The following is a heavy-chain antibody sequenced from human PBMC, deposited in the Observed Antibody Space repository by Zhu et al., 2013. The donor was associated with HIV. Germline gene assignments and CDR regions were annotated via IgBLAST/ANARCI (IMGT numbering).Heavy chain of an antibody. CDR3: ARGHSALALRFLEWWSDYGMDV. J-gene: IGHJ6*02. CDR2: MNPNSGNT. D-gene: IGHD3-3*01. Sequence: QVQLVQSGAEVKKPGASVKVSCKASGYTFTSYDINWVRQATGQGLEWMGWMNPNSGNTGYAQKFQGRVTMTRNTSISTAYMELSSLRSEDTAVYYCARGHSALALRFLEWWSDYGMDVWGQGTTVTVSS. V-gene: IGHV1-8*01. CDR1: GYTFTSYD.